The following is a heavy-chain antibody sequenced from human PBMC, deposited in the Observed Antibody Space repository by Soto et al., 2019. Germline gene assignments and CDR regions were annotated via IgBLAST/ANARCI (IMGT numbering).Heavy chain of an antibody. Sequence: QVQLVQSGAEVKKPGASVKVSCKASGYTFTGYYMHWVRQAPGQGLEWMGWINPNSGGTNYAQKFQGRVTMTRDTSISTAYMELSRLRSDDTAVYYCARVGPYDFWSGYYRTHLVYYYGMDVWGQGTTVTVSS. CDR2: INPNSGGT. CDR3: ARVGPYDFWSGYYRTHLVYYYGMDV. J-gene: IGHJ6*02. V-gene: IGHV1-2*02. CDR1: GYTFTGYY. D-gene: IGHD3-3*01.